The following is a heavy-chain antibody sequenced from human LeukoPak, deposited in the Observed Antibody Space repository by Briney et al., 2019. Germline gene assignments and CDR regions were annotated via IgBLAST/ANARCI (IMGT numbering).Heavy chain of an antibody. CDR3: ARDRVVADHYYMDV. Sequence: GSLKLSCAASGFTFSSYSMNWVRPAPGKGLEWVSSISSSSSYIYYADSVKGRFTISRDNAKNSLYLQMNSLRAEDTAVYYCARDRVVADHYYMDVWGKGTTVTISS. J-gene: IGHJ6*03. D-gene: IGHD2-15*01. V-gene: IGHV3-21*01. CDR2: ISSSSSYI. CDR1: GFTFSSYS.